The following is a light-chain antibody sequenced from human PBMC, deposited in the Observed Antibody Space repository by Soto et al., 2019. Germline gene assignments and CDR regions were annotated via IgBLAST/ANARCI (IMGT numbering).Light chain of an antibody. V-gene: IGLV2-8*01. J-gene: IGLJ1*01. CDR1: SSDVGGYNY. CDR2: EVS. Sequence: QSVLTQPPSASGSPGQPVTISCTGTSSDVGGYNYVSWYQQDPGKAPKVMIYEVSKRPSGVPDRFSGSKSGNTASLTVSGLQAEDEADYYCSSYEGSNNYVFGTGTKVTVL. CDR3: SSYEGSNNYV.